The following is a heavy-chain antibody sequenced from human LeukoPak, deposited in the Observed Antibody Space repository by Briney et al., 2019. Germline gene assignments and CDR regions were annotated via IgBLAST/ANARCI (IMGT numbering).Heavy chain of an antibody. CDR3: ARGTTGTAYKAYNWFDP. CDR1: GDSVSSNSAA. Sequence: SQTLSLTCAISGDSVSSNSAAWNWIRQSPSRGLEWLGRTYYRSKWYNDYAVSVKSRITINPDTSKNQFSLQLNPVTPEDTAVYYCARGTTGTAYKAYNWFDPWGQGTLVTVSS. J-gene: IGHJ5*02. V-gene: IGHV6-1*01. CDR2: TYYRSKWYN. D-gene: IGHD1-1*01.